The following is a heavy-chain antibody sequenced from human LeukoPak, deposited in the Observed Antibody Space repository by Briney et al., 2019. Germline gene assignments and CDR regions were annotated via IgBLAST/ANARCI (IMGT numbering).Heavy chain of an antibody. CDR2: IKQDGSEK. V-gene: IGHV3-7*01. D-gene: IGHD6-25*01. CDR1: GFAFSPYW. J-gene: IGHJ4*02. Sequence: SGGSLRLSCAASGFAFSPYWMSWVRQAPGKGLEWVANIKQDGSEKFYADSVKGRFTISRDNAKKSLFLQMNSLRAEDTAVYYCAREHPVAIAADYWGQGTLVTVSS. CDR3: AREHPVAIAADY.